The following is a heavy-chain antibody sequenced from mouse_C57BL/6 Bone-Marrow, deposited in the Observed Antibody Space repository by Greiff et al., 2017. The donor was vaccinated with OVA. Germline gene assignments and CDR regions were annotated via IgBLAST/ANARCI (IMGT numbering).Heavy chain of an antibody. J-gene: IGHJ4*01. V-gene: IGHV1-76*01. Sequence: QVHVKQSGAELVRPGASVKLSCKASGYTFTDYYINWVKQRPGQGLEWIARIYPGSGNTYYNEKFKGKATLTAEKSSSTAYMQLSSLTSEDSAVYFCARLSPYYYGSTLYAMDYWGQGTSVTVSS. D-gene: IGHD1-1*01. CDR2: IYPGSGNT. CDR3: ARLSPYYYGSTLYAMDY. CDR1: GYTFTDYY.